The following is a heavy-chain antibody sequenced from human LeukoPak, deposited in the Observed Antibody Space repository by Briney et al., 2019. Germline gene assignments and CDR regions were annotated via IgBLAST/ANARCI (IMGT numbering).Heavy chain of an antibody. CDR3: TRRSITSTRTDDY. Sequence: GGSLRLSCAASGFNFSASAIHWVRQASGKGLEWVGRIRSKTHSYATTYAASLKGRITISRDDSKNTTYLQMTSLKSDDTAVYYCTRRSITSTRTDDYWGQGTLVTVSS. J-gene: IGHJ4*02. CDR2: IRSKTHSYAT. V-gene: IGHV3-73*01. D-gene: IGHD1-14*01. CDR1: GFNFSASA.